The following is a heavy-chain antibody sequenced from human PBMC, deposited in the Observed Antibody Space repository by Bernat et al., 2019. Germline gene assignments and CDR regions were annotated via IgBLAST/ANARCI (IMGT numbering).Heavy chain of an antibody. CDR2: IYYSGST. CDR3: ARGFYYFDY. V-gene: IGHV4-59*01. Sequence: QVQLQESGPGQVKPSETLSLTCTVSGGSISSYYWSWIRQPPGKGLEWIGYIYYSGSTNYNPSLKSRVTISVDTSKNQFSLKLSSVTAADTAVYYCARGFYYFDYWGQGTLVTVSS. J-gene: IGHJ4*02. CDR1: GGSISSYY.